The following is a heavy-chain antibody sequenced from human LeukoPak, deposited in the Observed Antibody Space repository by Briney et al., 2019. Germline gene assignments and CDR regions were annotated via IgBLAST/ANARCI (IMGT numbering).Heavy chain of an antibody. D-gene: IGHD6-13*01. Sequence: GGSLRLSCAASGFTFSSYAMSWVRQAPGRGLEWVSAISGSGGSTYYADSVKGRFTISRDNSKNTLYLQMNSLRAEDTAVYYCATVQQLVGRLLDYWGQGTLVTVSS. CDR3: ATVQQLVGRLLDY. CDR1: GFTFSSYA. CDR2: ISGSGGST. J-gene: IGHJ4*02. V-gene: IGHV3-23*01.